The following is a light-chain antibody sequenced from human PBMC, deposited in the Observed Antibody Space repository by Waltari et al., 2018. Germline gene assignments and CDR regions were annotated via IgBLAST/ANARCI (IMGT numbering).Light chain of an antibody. Sequence: DIKMTKSPSTMSAAVGDRVAITCRASQSISSWLAWYQQKPGKAPKLLIYKASTIESGIPARFSGSGSGTEFTLTISSLQSDDFAPYYCQQYNSYSLTFGQGTKVEIK. V-gene: IGKV1-5*03. CDR3: QQYNSYSLT. CDR2: KAS. J-gene: IGKJ4*01. CDR1: QSISSW.